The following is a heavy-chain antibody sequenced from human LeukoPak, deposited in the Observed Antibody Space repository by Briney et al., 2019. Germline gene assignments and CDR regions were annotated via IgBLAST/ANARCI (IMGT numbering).Heavy chain of an antibody. V-gene: IGHV3-11*05. CDR3: AKDQGYGDHYYYGMDV. J-gene: IGHJ6*02. D-gene: IGHD4-17*01. CDR1: GFTFSDYY. CDR2: ISSSSSYT. Sequence: GGSLRLSCAASGFTFSDYYMSWIRQAPGKGLEWVSYISSSSSYTNYADSVKGRFTISRDNSKNTLYLQMNSLRAEDTAVYYCAKDQGYGDHYYYGMDVWGQGTTVTVSS.